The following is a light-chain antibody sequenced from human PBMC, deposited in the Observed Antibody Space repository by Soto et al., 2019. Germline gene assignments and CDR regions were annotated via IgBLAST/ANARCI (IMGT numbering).Light chain of an antibody. CDR1: SGSVSTSYY. V-gene: IGLV8-61*01. CDR3: SSYTGSSYV. CDR2: STN. J-gene: IGLJ1*01. Sequence: QTVVTQEPSFSVSPGGTVTLTCGLSSGSVSTSYYPSWYQQTPGQAPRTLIYSTNTRSSGVPDRFSGSKSGNTASLTVSGLQAEDEANYYCSSYTGSSYVFGTGTQLTVL.